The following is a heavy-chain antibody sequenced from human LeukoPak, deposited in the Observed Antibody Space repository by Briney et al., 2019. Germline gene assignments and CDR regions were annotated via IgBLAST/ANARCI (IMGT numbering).Heavy chain of an antibody. D-gene: IGHD3-22*01. V-gene: IGHV4-59*01. Sequence: SETLSLTCTVSGGSISSYSWSWIRQPPGKGLEWIGYIYYSGSTNYNPSLKSRVTISVDTSKNQFSLKLSSVTAADTAVYYCARGYDSSGYPFDYWGQGTLVTVSP. CDR1: GGSISSYS. CDR2: IYYSGST. J-gene: IGHJ4*02. CDR3: ARGYDSSGYPFDY.